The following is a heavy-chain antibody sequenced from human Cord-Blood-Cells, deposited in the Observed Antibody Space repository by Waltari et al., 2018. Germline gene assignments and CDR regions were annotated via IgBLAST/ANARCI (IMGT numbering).Heavy chain of an antibody. CDR1: GGSFSGYY. V-gene: IGHV4-34*01. D-gene: IGHD2-8*01. CDR2: INHSGST. CDR3: ARGECIRPRWLVR. Sequence: QVQLQQWGAGLLKPSDTLSLTCAVYGGSFSGYYWSWIRQPPGKGLEWIGEINHSGSTNYIPSLERRVTISVDTSPTQFSPELGSETAAETDGSYCARGECIRPRWLVRCGHRTLVTVSS. J-gene: IGHJ5*02.